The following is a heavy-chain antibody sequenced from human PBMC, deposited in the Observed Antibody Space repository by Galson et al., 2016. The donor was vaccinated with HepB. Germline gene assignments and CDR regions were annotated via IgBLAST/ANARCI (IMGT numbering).Heavy chain of an antibody. CDR3: AGHAHLVDFYYCNMDV. CDR2: IYPGDFDT. Sequence: QSGAEVKKPGESLKISCEGSGYSFTSYWISWVRQMPGKGLEWMGIIYPGDFDTRYSPSFQGQVTMSADKSISTAYLQWKSLKASDTAMYYWAGHAHLVDFYYCNMDVWGQGTTVTVSS. D-gene: IGHD2-8*02. J-gene: IGHJ6*02. V-gene: IGHV5-51*01. CDR1: GYSFTSYW.